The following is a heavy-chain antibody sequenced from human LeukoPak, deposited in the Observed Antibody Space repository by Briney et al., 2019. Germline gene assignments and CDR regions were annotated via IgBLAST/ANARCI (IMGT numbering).Heavy chain of an antibody. CDR2: INPNSGGT. Sequence: SVKVSCKASGHTFTGYYMHWVRQAPGQGLEWMGWINPNSGGTNYAQKFQGRVTMTRDTSISTAYMELSRLRSDDTAVYYCARDEPVRGYNYGRGSDYWGQGTLVTVSS. J-gene: IGHJ4*02. CDR1: GHTFTGYY. CDR3: ARDEPVRGYNYGRGSDY. D-gene: IGHD5-24*01. V-gene: IGHV1-2*02.